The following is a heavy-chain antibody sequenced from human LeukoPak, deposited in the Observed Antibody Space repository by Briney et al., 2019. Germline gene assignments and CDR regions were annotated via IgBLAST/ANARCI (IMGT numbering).Heavy chain of an antibody. V-gene: IGHV3-23*01. J-gene: IGHJ4*02. CDR1: GFTFSSYA. Sequence: GGSLRLSCAASGFTFSSYAMSWVRQAPGKGLEWVSAISGSGGSTYYADSVKGRFTISRDNSKNTLYLQMNSLRAEDTAVYYCAKDLGRFLEWLLSAFDYWGQGTLVTVSS. D-gene: IGHD3-3*01. CDR3: AKDLGRFLEWLLSAFDY. CDR2: ISGSGGST.